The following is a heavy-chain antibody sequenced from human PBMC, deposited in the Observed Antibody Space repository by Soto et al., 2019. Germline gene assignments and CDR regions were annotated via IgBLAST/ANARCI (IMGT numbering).Heavy chain of an antibody. CDR2: ISSSGSTI. D-gene: IGHD3-10*01. CDR3: AKSMEVDY. CDR1: GFTFSSYE. V-gene: IGHV3-48*03. J-gene: IGHJ4*02. Sequence: QSGGSLRLSCAASGFTFSSYEMNWVRQAPGKGREWVSYISSSGSTIYYADSVKGRFTISRDNAKNSLYLQMNSLRAEDTAVYYCAKSMEVDYWGQGTLVTVSS.